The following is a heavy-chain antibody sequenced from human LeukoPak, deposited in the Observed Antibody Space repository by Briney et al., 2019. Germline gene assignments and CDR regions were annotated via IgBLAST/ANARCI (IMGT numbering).Heavy chain of an antibody. CDR3: ARQHYSYDIDY. CDR2: IYHSGST. CDR1: GYSISGGYY. J-gene: IGHJ4*02. V-gene: IGHV4-38-2*01. Sequence: SETLSLTCAVSGYSISGGYYWGWIRQPPGKGLEWIGSIYHSGSTYYNPSLKSRVTISVDTSKNQFSLKLSSVTAADTAVYYCARQHYSYDIDYWGQGTLVTVSS. D-gene: IGHD5-18*01.